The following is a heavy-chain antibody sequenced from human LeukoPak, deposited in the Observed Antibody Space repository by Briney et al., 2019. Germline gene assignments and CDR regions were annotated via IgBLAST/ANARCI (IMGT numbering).Heavy chain of an antibody. CDR1: GFTFTTYS. CDR3: ARAPSMLRGVDIVWGWYFDL. J-gene: IGHJ2*01. Sequence: PGRSLRLSCAASGFTFTTYSMHWVRQAPGMGLECVALISYDGTDTYYADSVKGRFTVSRDISTNTLYLQMNSLRAEDTAVYTCARAPSMLRGVDIVWGWYFDLWGRGTLVTVSS. V-gene: IGHV3-30*04. D-gene: IGHD3-10*01. CDR2: ISYDGTDT.